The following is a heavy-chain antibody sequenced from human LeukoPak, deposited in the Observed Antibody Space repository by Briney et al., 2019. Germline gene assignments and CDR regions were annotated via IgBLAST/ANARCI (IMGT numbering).Heavy chain of an antibody. CDR1: GFDFSTYA. Sequence: GGSLRLSCAASGFDFSTYAINWVRQAPGKGLEWVSYISSSSSTIYYADSVKGRFTISRDNAKNSLYLQMNSLRAEDTAVYYCAREGDTIFGVVIIPCLDYWGQGTLVTVSS. D-gene: IGHD3-3*01. CDR3: AREGDTIFGVVIIPCLDY. CDR2: ISSSSSTI. J-gene: IGHJ4*02. V-gene: IGHV3-48*01.